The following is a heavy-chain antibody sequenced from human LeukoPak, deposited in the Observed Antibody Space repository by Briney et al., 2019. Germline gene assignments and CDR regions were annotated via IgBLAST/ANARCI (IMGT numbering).Heavy chain of an antibody. CDR3: ATTGLLGDIP. CDR1: GFTFNRDW. D-gene: IGHD2-21*01. V-gene: IGHV3-48*04. J-gene: IGHJ5*02. CDR2: ISKNGKTI. Sequence: PGGSLRLSCAASGFTFNRDWTAWVRQAPGKGLEWLSYISKNGKTIYYADSVKGRFTISRDNARKSVYLQMNSLRAEDTAVYYCATTGLLGDIPWGQGTLVTVSS.